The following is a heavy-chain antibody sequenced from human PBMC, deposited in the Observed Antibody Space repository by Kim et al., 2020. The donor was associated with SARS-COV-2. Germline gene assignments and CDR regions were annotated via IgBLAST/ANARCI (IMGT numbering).Heavy chain of an antibody. Sequence: SSYTNYAASVKGRFTISRDNAKNSLYLQMNSLRAEDTAVYYCAREASDIFWGQGTLVTVSS. V-gene: IGHV3-11*05. CDR3: AREASDIF. CDR2: SSYT. J-gene: IGHJ4*02. D-gene: IGHD5-12*01.